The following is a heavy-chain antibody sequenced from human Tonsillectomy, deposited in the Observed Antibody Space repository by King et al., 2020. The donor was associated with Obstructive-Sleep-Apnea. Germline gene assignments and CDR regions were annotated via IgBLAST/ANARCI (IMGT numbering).Heavy chain of an antibody. Sequence: QLVQSGAEVKKPGASVKVSCKASGYTFTTYSIHWVRQAPGQRLEWMGWINAGNGNSKYSQKFQGRVSITRDTSASTAYMDLSSLRSEDTAVYYCARPPGSRYFDYWGQGTLVTVSS. CDR2: INAGNGNS. V-gene: IGHV1-3*01. CDR3: ARPPGSRYFDY. CDR1: GYTFTTYS. J-gene: IGHJ4*02.